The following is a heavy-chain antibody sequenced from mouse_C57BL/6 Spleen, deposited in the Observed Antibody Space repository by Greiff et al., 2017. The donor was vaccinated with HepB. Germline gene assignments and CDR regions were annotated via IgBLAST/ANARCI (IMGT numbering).Heavy chain of an antibody. J-gene: IGHJ2*01. D-gene: IGHD1-1*02. V-gene: IGHV5-9*01. Sequence: EVQRVESGGGLVKPGGSLKLSCAASGFTFSSYTMSWVRQTPEKRLEWVATISGGGGNTYYPDSVKGRFTISRDNAKNTLYLQMSSLRSEDTALYYCARLGGTGYFDYWGQGTTLTVSS. CDR2: ISGGGGNT. CDR1: GFTFSSYT. CDR3: ARLGGTGYFDY.